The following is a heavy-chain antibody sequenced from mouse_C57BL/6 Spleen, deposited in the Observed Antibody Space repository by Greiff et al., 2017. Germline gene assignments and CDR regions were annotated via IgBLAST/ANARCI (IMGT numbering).Heavy chain of an antibody. J-gene: IGHJ2*01. D-gene: IGHD1-1*01. V-gene: IGHV1-82*01. Sequence: VQLQQSGPELVKPGASVKISCKASGYAFSSSWMNWVKQRPGKGLEWIGRIYPGDGDTNYNGKFKGKATLTADKSSSTAYMQLSSLTSEDSAVYFCARWEGLTVVATDYWGQGTTLTVSS. CDR2: IYPGDGDT. CDR1: GYAFSSSW. CDR3: ARWEGLTVVATDY.